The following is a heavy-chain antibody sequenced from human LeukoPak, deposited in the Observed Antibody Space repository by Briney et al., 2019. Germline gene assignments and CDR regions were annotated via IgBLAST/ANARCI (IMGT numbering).Heavy chain of an antibody. J-gene: IGHJ5*02. CDR3: ARERKYQLLGFDP. D-gene: IGHD2-2*01. Sequence: PSETLSLTCTVSGGSISSSSYYWGWIRQPPGKGLEWIGSIYYSGSTYYNPSLKSRVTISVDTSKNQFSLKLSSVTAADTAVYYCARERKYQLLGFDPWGQGTLVTVSS. CDR1: GGSISSSSYY. V-gene: IGHV4-39*07. CDR2: IYYSGST.